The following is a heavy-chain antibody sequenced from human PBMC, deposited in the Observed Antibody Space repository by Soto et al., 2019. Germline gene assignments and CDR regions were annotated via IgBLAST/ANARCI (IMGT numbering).Heavy chain of an antibody. D-gene: IGHD1-26*01. CDR2: MNPHSGNT. CDR3: ARQRVGAHDY. CDR1: GYTFTSYD. Sequence: QVQLVQSGAEVKKPGASVKVSCKASGYTFTSYDINWVRQATGQGLEWMGWMNPHSGNTGCAQKFQGNVTQTRDTPISTAYMELSSLRSEATAVYYCARQRVGAHDYWGQGTLVSVSS. V-gene: IGHV1-8*01. J-gene: IGHJ4*02.